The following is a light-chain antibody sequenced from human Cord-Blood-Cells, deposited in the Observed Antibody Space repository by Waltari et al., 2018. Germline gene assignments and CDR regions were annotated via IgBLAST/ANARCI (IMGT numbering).Light chain of an antibody. CDR1: HSISSY. CDR3: QQSYSTPIT. CDR2: AAS. J-gene: IGKJ5*01. Sequence: DIPMTASPTSLSASVGDSVTITCRASHSISSYLKWYQQKPGKAPKLLIYAASSLQSGVPSRFSGSGSGTDFTLTISSLQPEDFATYYCQQSYSTPITFGQGTRLEIK. V-gene: IGKV1-39*01.